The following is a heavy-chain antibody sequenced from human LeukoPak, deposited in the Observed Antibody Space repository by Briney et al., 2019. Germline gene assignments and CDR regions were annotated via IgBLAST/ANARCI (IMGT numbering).Heavy chain of an antibody. V-gene: IGHV3-11*01. Sequence: GGSLRLSCAASGFTFSDYYMNWIRQAPGKGLEWVSYISSGGSIIYYADSVKGRFTISRDNAKNSLYLQMNSLRAEDTAVYYCASLIPDVWGKGTTVTISS. D-gene: IGHD2-2*02. CDR1: GFTFSDYY. CDR2: ISSGGSII. J-gene: IGHJ6*04. CDR3: ASLIPDV.